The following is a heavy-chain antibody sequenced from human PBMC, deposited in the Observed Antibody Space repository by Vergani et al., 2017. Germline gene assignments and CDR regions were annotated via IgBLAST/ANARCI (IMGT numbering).Heavy chain of an antibody. Sequence: LVESGGGVVQPGRSLTLTCSASGFGFKNFAMHWVRQAPGKGLEWVSAISGSGGSTYYADSVKGRFTISRDNSKNTLYLQMNSLRAEDTAVYYCAKDRRYSSGSKGFDYWGQGTLVTVSS. CDR1: GFGFKNFA. J-gene: IGHJ4*02. V-gene: IGHV3-23*04. CDR2: ISGSGGST. D-gene: IGHD6-19*01. CDR3: AKDRRYSSGSKGFDY.